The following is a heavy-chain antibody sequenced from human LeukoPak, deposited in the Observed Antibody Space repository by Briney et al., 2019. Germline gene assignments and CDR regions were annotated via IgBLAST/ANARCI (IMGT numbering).Heavy chain of an antibody. CDR1: GFTFDDYA. CDR3: VSGDYGNY. D-gene: IGHD4-17*01. CDR2: VNSDGSSI. Sequence: GGSLRLSCAASGFTFDDYAMHWVRQAPGKGLVWVSRVNSDGSSINYADSVEGRFTVSRDNAKNTLFLQMNSLRVEDTALYYCVSGDYGNYWGQGTLVTVSS. J-gene: IGHJ4*02. V-gene: IGHV3-74*01.